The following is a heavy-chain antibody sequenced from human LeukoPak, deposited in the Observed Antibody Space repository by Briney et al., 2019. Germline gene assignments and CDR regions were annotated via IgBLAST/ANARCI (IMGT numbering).Heavy chain of an antibody. CDR2: ISYDGSNK. CDR1: GFTFSSYG. CDR3: AKDLGRCSGYECDY. Sequence: PGRSLRLSCAASGFTFSSYGMHWVRQAPGKGLEWVAVISYDGSNKYYADSVKGRFTISRDNSKNTLYLQMNSLRAEDTAVYYCAKDLGRCSGYECDYWGQGTLVTVSS. J-gene: IGHJ4*02. V-gene: IGHV3-30*18. D-gene: IGHD5-12*01.